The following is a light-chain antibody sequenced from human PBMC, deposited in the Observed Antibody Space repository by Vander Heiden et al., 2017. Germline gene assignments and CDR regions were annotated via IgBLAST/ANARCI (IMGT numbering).Light chain of an antibody. CDR3: GAWEDRLNGYVV. CDR2: NNK. J-gene: IGLJ2*01. CDR1: SANIGSNT. Sequence: SVLTLPASASGTPRQRVTIACAGSSANIGSNTVNWYKQLPGTATKLIIYNNKQRPPGVPDRLSGSKAGTSASLAISGGQSEDEADDYCGAWEDRLNGYVVFGGGTKLTVL. V-gene: IGLV1-44*01.